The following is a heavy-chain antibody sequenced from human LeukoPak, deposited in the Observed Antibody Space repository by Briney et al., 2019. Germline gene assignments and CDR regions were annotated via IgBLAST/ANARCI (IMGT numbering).Heavy chain of an antibody. V-gene: IGHV5-51*01. Sequence: GESLKISCKGSGYSFTSYWIGWVRQMPGKGLEWMGIIYPGDSDTRYSPSFQGQVTISADKSISPAYLQWSSLKASDTAMYYCARHPSRYYYDSSGYKNAFDIWGQGTMVTVSS. CDR1: GYSFTSYW. J-gene: IGHJ3*02. D-gene: IGHD3-22*01. CDR3: ARHPSRYYYDSSGYKNAFDI. CDR2: IYPGDSDT.